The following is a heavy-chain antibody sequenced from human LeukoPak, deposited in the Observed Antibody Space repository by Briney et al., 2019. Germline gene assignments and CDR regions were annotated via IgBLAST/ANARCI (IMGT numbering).Heavy chain of an antibody. Sequence: PGGSLRLSCATSGFIFSSYAMSWVRQAPGKGLEWVSSISGSGGITYHADSVKGRFTISRDNSKNTLYLQMDSLRAEDTAVYYCAKNTVSGGNYQYYMDAWGKGATVTVSS. V-gene: IGHV3-23*01. CDR1: GFIFSSYA. CDR3: AKNTVSGGNYQYYMDA. CDR2: ISGSGGIT. D-gene: IGHD3-16*01. J-gene: IGHJ6*03.